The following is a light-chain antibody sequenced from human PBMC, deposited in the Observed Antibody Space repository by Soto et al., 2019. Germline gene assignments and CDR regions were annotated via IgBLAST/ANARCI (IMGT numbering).Light chain of an antibody. Sequence: EIVLTQSPGTLSLSPGERATLSFRASQSISNSYLAWYQQKPGQAPRLLIYGASSRATGIPDRFSGSGSGTDFTLTISRLEPEDFAVYYCQQSNNSPFTFGPGTKVDIK. CDR2: GAS. CDR3: QQSNNSPFT. CDR1: QSISNSY. J-gene: IGKJ3*01. V-gene: IGKV3-20*01.